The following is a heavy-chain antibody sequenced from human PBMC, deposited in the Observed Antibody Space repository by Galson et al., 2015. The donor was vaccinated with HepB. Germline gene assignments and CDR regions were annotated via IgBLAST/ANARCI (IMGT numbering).Heavy chain of an antibody. D-gene: IGHD4/OR15-4a*01. CDR3: ARGSPDYGDKPAPFNY. CDR2: IIPIFGRA. Sequence: SVKVSCKASGGTFSRYAISWVRRAPGQGLEWMGGIIPIFGRANYAQKLQGRVTITADESTSTAYMDLRSLRSEDTAVYYCARGSPDYGDKPAPFNYWGQGTLVTVSS. V-gene: IGHV1-69*13. CDR1: GGTFSRYA. J-gene: IGHJ4*02.